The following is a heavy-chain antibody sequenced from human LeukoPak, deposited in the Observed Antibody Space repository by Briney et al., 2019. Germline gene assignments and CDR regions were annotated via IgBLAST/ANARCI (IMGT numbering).Heavy chain of an antibody. CDR1: GGSFGSGNYY. CDR2: IYNSGST. V-gene: IGHV4-61*02. Sequence: SQTLSLTCTVSGGSFGSGNYYWNWIRQPAGKGLEWIGRIYNSGSTEYNPSLKSRVTISLDTSKKQFSLKLSSVTAADTAVYYCARIAAAGLLWGQGTLVTVSS. CDR3: ARIAAAGLL. J-gene: IGHJ4*02. D-gene: IGHD6-13*01.